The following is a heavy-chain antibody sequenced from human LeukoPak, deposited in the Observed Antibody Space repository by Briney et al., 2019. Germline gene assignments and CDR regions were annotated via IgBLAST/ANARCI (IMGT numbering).Heavy chain of an antibody. Sequence: SETLSLTCAVYGGSFSGYYWSWIRQPPGKGLEWIGEINHSGSTNYNPSLKSRVTISVDTSKNQFSLKLSSVTAADTAVYYCARHPLGHWVLYGGEIDYWGQGTLVTVSS. CDR3: ARHPLGHWVLYGGEIDY. V-gene: IGHV4-34*01. D-gene: IGHD3-16*02. J-gene: IGHJ4*02. CDR2: INHSGST. CDR1: GGSFSGYY.